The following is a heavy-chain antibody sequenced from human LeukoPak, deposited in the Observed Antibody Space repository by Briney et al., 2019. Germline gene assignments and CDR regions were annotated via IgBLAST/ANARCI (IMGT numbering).Heavy chain of an antibody. D-gene: IGHD5-18*01. CDR2: ISWNSGSI. Sequence: PGGSLRLSCAASGFTFSSYWMHWVRQAPGKGLEWVSGISWNSGSIGYADSVKGRFTISRDNAKNSLYLQMNSLRAEDTALYYCAKDKAMAYYYGMDVWGQGTTVTISS. V-gene: IGHV3-9*01. CDR1: GFTFSSYW. J-gene: IGHJ6*02. CDR3: AKDKAMAYYYGMDV.